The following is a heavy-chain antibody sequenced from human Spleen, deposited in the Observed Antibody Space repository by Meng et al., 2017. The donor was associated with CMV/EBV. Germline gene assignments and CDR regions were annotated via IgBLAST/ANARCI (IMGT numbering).Heavy chain of an antibody. Sequence: QVQLQESGPGLVKPSGTLSLTCAVSGGSISSSNLWTWVRQVPGKGLEWIGEIYHSGSTNYNPSLKSRVTISVDKFKNQFSLKLSSVTAADTAVYYCARGGLWGSGSYYARRFFDYWGQGTLVTVSS. CDR1: GGSISSSNL. D-gene: IGHD3-10*01. CDR2: IYHSGST. CDR3: ARGGLWGSGSYYARRFFDY. J-gene: IGHJ4*02. V-gene: IGHV4-4*02.